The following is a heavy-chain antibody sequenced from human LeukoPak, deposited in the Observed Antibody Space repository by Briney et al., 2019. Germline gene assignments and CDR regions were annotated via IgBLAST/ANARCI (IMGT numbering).Heavy chain of an antibody. D-gene: IGHD5-18*01. CDR2: IYYSGST. Sequence: SETLSLTCTVSGGSFSSYYWSWIRQPPGKGREWIRSIYYSGSTDFNASLKGRVTISVETSKNQFFLKLSSLTAADTPVYYCARGRIARLPYFDYWGQGTLVTVSS. CDR3: ARGRIARLPYFDY. V-gene: IGHV4-59*01. J-gene: IGHJ4*02. CDR1: GGSFSSYY.